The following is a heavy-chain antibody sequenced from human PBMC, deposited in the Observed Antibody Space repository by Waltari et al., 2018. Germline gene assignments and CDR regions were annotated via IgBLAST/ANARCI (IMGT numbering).Heavy chain of an antibody. CDR3: ARDVTGYYYFDL. CDR1: GFPVSTTY. J-gene: IGHJ2*01. D-gene: IGHD3-16*01. V-gene: IGHV3-53*01. CDR2: ISRDGT. Sequence: EVQLVESGGGLIQPGGFLRHSCAASGFPVSTTYLHWVRQAPGKGLEWVSVISRDGTHYADSVKGRFTISRDNSKNTVYLQMNTLRAEDTALYYCARDVTGYYYFDLWGRGTLVTVSS.